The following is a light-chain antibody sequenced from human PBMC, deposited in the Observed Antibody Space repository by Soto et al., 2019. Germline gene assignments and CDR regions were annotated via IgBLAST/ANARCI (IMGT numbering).Light chain of an antibody. J-gene: IGLJ1*01. CDR3: SSYTSSSTPKV. CDR1: SSDVGGYNY. CDR2: DVS. Sequence: QPASVSGSPGQSITISCTGTSSDVGGYNYVSWYQQHPGKAPKLMIYDVSNRPSGVSNRFSGSKSGNTASLTISGLQAEDEADYYCSSYTSSSTPKVFGTGTKLTVL. V-gene: IGLV2-14*01.